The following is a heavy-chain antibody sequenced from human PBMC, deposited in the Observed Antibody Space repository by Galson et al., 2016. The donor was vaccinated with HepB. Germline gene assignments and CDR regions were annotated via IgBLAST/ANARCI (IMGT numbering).Heavy chain of an antibody. CDR3: GRSITLLVTSPFDY. Sequence: SETLSLTCTVSGGSIGSNPYYWGWIRQPPGKGLEWIGSFYYRGSTYYSPSLRSRVTISADTSKNQFSLKLSSVTAADTALYYCGRSITLLVTSPFDYWGQGTLVTVSS. CDR1: GGSIGSNPYY. V-gene: IGHV4-39*01. J-gene: IGHJ4*02. CDR2: FYYRGST. D-gene: IGHD2-21*02.